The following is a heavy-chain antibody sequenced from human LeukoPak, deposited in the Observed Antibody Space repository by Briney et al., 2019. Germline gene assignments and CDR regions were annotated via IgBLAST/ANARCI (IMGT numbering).Heavy chain of an antibody. CDR1: GYTFTSYG. D-gene: IGHD3-22*01. CDR3: ARGGYWGDYYYYYYMDV. Sequence: ASVKVSCKASGYTFTSYGISWVRQAPGQGLEWMGWISAYNGNTNYAQKFQGRVTITADESTSTAYMELSSLRSEDTAVYYCARGGYWGDYYYYYYMDVWGKGTTVTVSS. CDR2: ISAYNGNT. J-gene: IGHJ6*03. V-gene: IGHV1-18*01.